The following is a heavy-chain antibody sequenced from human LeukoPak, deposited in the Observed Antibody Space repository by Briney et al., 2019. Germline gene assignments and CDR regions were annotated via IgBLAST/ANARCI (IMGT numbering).Heavy chain of an antibody. Sequence: ASVKVSCKASGYTFTSYDINWVRQATGQGLEWMGWMNSNSGNTGYAQKFQARVTFTRITSMSTAYMELRNLRPEDTAVYYCARPGHGNYGPVGYWGQGTLVTVSS. V-gene: IGHV1-8*01. J-gene: IGHJ4*02. CDR2: MNSNSGNT. CDR3: ARPGHGNYGPVGY. CDR1: GYTFTSYD. D-gene: IGHD3-22*01.